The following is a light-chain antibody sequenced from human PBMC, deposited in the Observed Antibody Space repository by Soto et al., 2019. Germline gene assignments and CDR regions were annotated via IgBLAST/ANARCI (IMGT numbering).Light chain of an antibody. CDR1: QGISKY. J-gene: IGKJ1*01. CDR2: LAS. V-gene: IGKV1-27*01. CDR3: QKYNTAPWT. Sequence: DVEMTQSPSSLSASLGDRVTITCRASQGISKYLAWYQQKPGKGPRLLIYLASTLQSGVPSRFSGSGSGTDFILTISSLQPEDVATYYCQKYNTAPWTFGQGTKVEIK.